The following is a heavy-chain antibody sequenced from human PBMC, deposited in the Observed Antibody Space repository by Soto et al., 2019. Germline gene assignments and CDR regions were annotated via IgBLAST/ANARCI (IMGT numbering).Heavy chain of an antibody. J-gene: IGHJ4*02. Sequence: SETLSLTCTVSGGSISSSSYYWGWIRQPPGKGLEWIGSIYYSGSTYYNPSLKSRITINPDTSKNQFSLQLRSVTPDDTAVYYCAREYNTGWSTWGQGTLVTVSS. CDR3: AREYNTGWST. V-gene: IGHV4-39*02. CDR1: GGSISSSSYY. D-gene: IGHD6-19*01. CDR2: IYYSGST.